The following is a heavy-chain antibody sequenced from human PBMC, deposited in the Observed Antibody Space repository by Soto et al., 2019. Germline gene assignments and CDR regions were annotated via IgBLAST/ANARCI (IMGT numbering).Heavy chain of an antibody. V-gene: IGHV3-66*01. CDR3: ARDDVLCDGGGCYGITLAV. J-gene: IGHJ6*04. Sequence: EVQLVESGGGLVQPGGSLRLSCAASGFTVSSKYMTWVRQAPGKGLEWVSLIQSGGTTYYADAVKGRFTIYRDTSENTLNIQSVSLRIEDAAVYYCARDDVLCDGGGCYGITLAVWGKGPTVTVSS. CDR2: IQSGGTT. CDR1: GFTVSSKY. D-gene: IGHD2-8*02.